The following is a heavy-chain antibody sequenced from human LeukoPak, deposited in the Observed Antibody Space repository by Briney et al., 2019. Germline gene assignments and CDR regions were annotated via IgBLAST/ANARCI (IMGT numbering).Heavy chain of an antibody. D-gene: IGHD6-13*01. J-gene: IGHJ4*02. V-gene: IGHV3-33*06. Sequence: PGRSLRLSCAASGFTFSSYAMHWVRQAPDKGLEWVALIWYDGSNKNYADSVKGRFTISRDNSKNTLYLEMNSLRAEDTAVYYCAKGLAPAGLQPGDYWGQGTLVTVSS. CDR3: AKGLAPAGLQPGDY. CDR2: IWYDGSNK. CDR1: GFTFSSYA.